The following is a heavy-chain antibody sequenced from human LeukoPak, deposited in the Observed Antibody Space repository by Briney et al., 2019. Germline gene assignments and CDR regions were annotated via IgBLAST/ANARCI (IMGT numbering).Heavy chain of an antibody. CDR3: ARAWCSGGSCYRRNYYGMDV. CDR2: ISSSSSYI. V-gene: IGHV3-21*01. Sequence: PGGSLRLSCVASGFTFSSYSMNWVRQAPGKGLEWVSSISSSSSYIYYADSVKGRFTISRDNAKNSLYLQMNSLRAEDTAVYYCARAWCSGGSCYRRNYYGMDVWGQGTTVTVSS. CDR1: GFTFSSYS. J-gene: IGHJ6*02. D-gene: IGHD2-15*01.